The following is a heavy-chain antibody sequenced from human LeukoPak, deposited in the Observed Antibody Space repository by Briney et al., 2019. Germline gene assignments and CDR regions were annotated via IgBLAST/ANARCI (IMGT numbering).Heavy chain of an antibody. Sequence: GGSLRLSCTASGFTFGDYAMSWFRQAPGKGLEWVANIKQDGSEKYYVDSVKGRFTISRDNAKNSLYLQMNSLRAEDTAVYYCARSSSGSGGYYMDVWGKGTTVTVSS. CDR1: GFTFGDYA. D-gene: IGHD1-26*01. CDR2: IKQDGSEK. CDR3: ARSSSGSGGYYMDV. V-gene: IGHV3-7*01. J-gene: IGHJ6*03.